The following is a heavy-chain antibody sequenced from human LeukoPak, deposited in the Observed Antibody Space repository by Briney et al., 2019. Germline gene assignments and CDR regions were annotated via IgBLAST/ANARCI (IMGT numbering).Heavy chain of an antibody. J-gene: IGHJ6*02. V-gene: IGHV1-18*01. D-gene: IGHD3-10*01. CDR1: GYTFTSYD. Sequence: ASVKVSCKASGYTFTSYDISWVRQAPGQGLEWMGWISAYNGNTNYAQKLQGRVTMTTDTSTSTAYMELRSLRSDDTAVYYCARSGERYYYYYYGMDVWGQGTTVTVSS. CDR3: ARSGERYYYYYYGMDV. CDR2: ISAYNGNT.